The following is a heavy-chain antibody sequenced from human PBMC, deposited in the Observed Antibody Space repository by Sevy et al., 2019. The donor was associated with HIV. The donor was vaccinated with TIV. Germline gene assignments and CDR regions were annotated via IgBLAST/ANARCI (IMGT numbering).Heavy chain of an antibody. CDR3: AGIFGDLFDY. Sequence: GGSLRLSCAASGFTFSTYWMHWVRQVPGKGLVWVSRINSDGSGTTYAGSVKGRFTISRDNSKNTLYLQMNSLRAEDTAVYYCAGIFGDLFDYWGQGTLVTVSS. D-gene: IGHD3-3*01. V-gene: IGHV3-74*01. J-gene: IGHJ4*02. CDR2: INSDGSGT. CDR1: GFTFSTYW.